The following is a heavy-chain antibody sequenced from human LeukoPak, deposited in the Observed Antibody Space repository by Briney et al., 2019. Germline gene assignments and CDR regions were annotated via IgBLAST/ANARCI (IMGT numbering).Heavy chain of an antibody. V-gene: IGHV3-23*01. D-gene: IGHD2-2*01. CDR2: ISGSGDST. CDR1: GVIFRRYA. J-gene: IGHJ4*02. Sequence: GGSLRLSCVASGVIFRRYAMNWVRQAPGKGLEWVSAISGSGDSTYYADSVKGRFTISRDNSKNTLYMQMNSLRVEDTAVYYCAKGVAIVVVPAAIDWGQGTLVTVSS. CDR3: AKGVAIVVVPAAID.